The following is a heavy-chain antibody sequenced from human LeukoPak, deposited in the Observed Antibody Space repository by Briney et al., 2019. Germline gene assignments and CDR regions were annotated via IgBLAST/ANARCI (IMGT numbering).Heavy chain of an antibody. V-gene: IGHV4-38-2*01. CDR2: IYHSGST. CDR3: ARSPVAMIIFDY. Sequence: SETLSLTCAVSGYSISSGYYWGWIRQPPGKGLDWIGSIYHSGSTYYNPSLKSRVTISVDTSKNQFSLKLSSVTAADTAVYYCARSPVAMIIFDYRGQGTLVTVSS. J-gene: IGHJ4*02. CDR1: GYSISSGYY. D-gene: IGHD5-12*01.